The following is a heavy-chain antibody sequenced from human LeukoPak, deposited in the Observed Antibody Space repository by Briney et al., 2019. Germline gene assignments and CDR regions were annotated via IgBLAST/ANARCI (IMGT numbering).Heavy chain of an antibody. CDR1: GITLSNYG. CDR2: ISGSGGTT. J-gene: IGHJ4*02. D-gene: IGHD3-22*01. V-gene: IGHV3-23*01. CDR3: AKRGVVIRVILVGFHKEAYYFDS. Sequence: GGSLRLSCAVSGITLSNYGMSWVRQAPGKGLEWVAGISGSGGTTNYADSVKGRFTISRDNPKNTLFLHMNSLRAEDTAVYFCAKRGVVIRVILVGFHKEAYYFDSWGQGALVTVSS.